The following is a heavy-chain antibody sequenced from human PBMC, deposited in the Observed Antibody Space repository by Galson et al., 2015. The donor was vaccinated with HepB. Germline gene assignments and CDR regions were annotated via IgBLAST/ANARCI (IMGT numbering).Heavy chain of an antibody. Sequence: SLRLSCAASGFTFSSYAMHWVRQAPGKGLEYVSAISSNGGSTYYADSVKGRFTISRDNSKNTLYLQMSSLRAEDTAVYYCVKDDLYSYGRTGAFDIWGQGTMVTVSS. CDR3: VKDDLYSYGRTGAFDI. J-gene: IGHJ3*02. V-gene: IGHV3-64D*06. D-gene: IGHD5-18*01. CDR2: ISSNGGST. CDR1: GFTFSSYA.